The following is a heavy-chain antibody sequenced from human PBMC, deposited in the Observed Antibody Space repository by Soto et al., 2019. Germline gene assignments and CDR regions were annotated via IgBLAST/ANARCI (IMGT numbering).Heavy chain of an antibody. CDR3: ARGPMGSSTRYYYYGMDV. V-gene: IGHV1-46*03. J-gene: IGHJ6*02. Sequence: ASVKVSCKASGYTFTSYYMHWVRQAPGQRLEWKEIINPSGGSTSYAQKFQGRVTMTRDTSTSTVYMELRSLRSEDTAVYYCARGPMGSSTRYYYYGMDVWGQGTTVTVSS. CDR2: INPSGGST. CDR1: GYTFTSYY. D-gene: IGHD2-2*01.